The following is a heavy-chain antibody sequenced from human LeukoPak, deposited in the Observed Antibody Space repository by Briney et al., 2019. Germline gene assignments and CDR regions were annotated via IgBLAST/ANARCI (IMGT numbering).Heavy chain of an antibody. V-gene: IGHV3-53*01. D-gene: IGHD3-22*01. CDR3: ARQSITMIETFDY. Sequence: GGSLRLSCAASGFTVSSNYMSWVRQAPGKGLEWVSVIYSGGSTYYADSVKGRFTISRDNSKNTLYLQMNSLRAEDTAVYYCARQSITMIETFDYWGQGTLVTVSP. J-gene: IGHJ4*02. CDR1: GFTVSSNY. CDR2: IYSGGST.